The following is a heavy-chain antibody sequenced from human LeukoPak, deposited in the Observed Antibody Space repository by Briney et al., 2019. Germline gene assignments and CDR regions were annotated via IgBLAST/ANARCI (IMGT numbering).Heavy chain of an antibody. CDR2: ITSSSSYI. Sequence: GGSLRLSCAASGFTFRTYSMNGVRQAPGKGLEWVSAITSSSSYIYYADSVKGRFTISRDNAKNSLYLQMSSLRAEDTAVYYCARVNGLYYFDYWGQGTLVTISS. CDR1: GFTFRTYS. D-gene: IGHD3-16*01. V-gene: IGHV3-21*01. J-gene: IGHJ4*02. CDR3: ARVNGLYYFDY.